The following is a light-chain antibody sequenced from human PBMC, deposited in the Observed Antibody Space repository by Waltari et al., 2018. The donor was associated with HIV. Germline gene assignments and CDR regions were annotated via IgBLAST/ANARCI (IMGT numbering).Light chain of an antibody. CDR3: HQYGSSPRA. J-gene: IGKJ1*01. Sequence: EIVLTQSPGTLSLSPRERATLSCRASQSVSSSYLAWYQQKPGQAPRLLIYDASTRATGIPDRFSGSGSGTDFTLTINRLEPEDFAVYYCHQYGSSPRAFGPGTKVEIK. CDR1: QSVSSSY. V-gene: IGKV3-20*01. CDR2: DAS.